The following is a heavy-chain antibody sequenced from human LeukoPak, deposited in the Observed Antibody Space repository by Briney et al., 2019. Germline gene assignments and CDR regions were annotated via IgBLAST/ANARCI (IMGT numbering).Heavy chain of an antibody. CDR3: ARQRYSRQLYYYYYYGMDV. CDR1: GYTFTSYD. J-gene: IGHJ6*02. Sequence: ASVKVSCKASGYTFTSYDINWVRQATGQGLEWMGWMNPNSGNTGYAQKFQGRVTMTRNTSISTAYMEPSSLRSEDTAVYYCARQRYSRQLYYYYYYGMDVWGQGTTVTVSS. V-gene: IGHV1-8*01. CDR2: MNPNSGNT. D-gene: IGHD6-13*01.